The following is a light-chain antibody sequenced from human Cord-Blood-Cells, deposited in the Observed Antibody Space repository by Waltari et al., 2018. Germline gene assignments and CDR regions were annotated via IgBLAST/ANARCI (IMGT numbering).Light chain of an antibody. J-gene: IGKJ1*01. V-gene: IGKV4-1*01. CDR2: WAS. CDR1: QSVLYSSNNKSY. Sequence: DIVMTQPPDSLAVSLGERPTITSKYSQSVLYSSNNKSYLAWYQQKPGQAHKLLIYWASTRETGVPDRFSGSGSGTDFTLTISSLQAEDVAVYYCQQYYSTPWTFGQGTKVEIK. CDR3: QQYYSTPWT.